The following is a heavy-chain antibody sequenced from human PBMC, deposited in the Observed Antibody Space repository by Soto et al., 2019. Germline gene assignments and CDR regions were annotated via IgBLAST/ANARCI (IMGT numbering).Heavy chain of an antibody. CDR1: GGSISSSSYY. V-gene: IGHV4-39*01. CDR2: IYYSGST. Sequence: SQTLSLTCTVSGGSISSSSYYWGWIRQPPGKGLEWIGSIYYSGSTYYNPSLKSRVTISVDTSKNQFSLKLSSVTAADTAVYYCARPLVWFGELPGYYYYMDVWGKGTTVTVSS. J-gene: IGHJ6*03. CDR3: ARPLVWFGELPGYYYYMDV. D-gene: IGHD3-10*01.